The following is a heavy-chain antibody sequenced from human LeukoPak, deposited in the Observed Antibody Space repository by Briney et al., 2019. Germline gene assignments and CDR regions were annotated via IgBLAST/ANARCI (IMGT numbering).Heavy chain of an antibody. CDR1: GGSFSGYY. CDR3: ARSGYYPRSADY. J-gene: IGHJ4*02. Sequence: PSETLSLTCAVYGGSFSGYYWSWIRQPPGKGLEWIGSIYYSGSTYYNPSLKSRVTISVDTSKNQFSLKLSSVTAADTAVYYCARSGYYPRSADYWGQGTLVTVSS. V-gene: IGHV4-34*01. D-gene: IGHD3-22*01. CDR2: IYYSGST.